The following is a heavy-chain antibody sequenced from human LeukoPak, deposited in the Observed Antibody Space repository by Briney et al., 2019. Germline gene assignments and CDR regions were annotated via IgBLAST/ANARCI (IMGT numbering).Heavy chain of an antibody. CDR1: GYTFTSYY. J-gene: IGHJ4*02. CDR2: INPSGGST. D-gene: IGHD5-12*01. V-gene: IGHV1-46*01. Sequence: GASVKVSRKASGYTFTSYYMRWVRQAPGQGLEWMGIINPSGGSTSYAQKFQGRVTMTRDMSTSTVYMELSSLRSEDTAVYYCARGGRGYSGYDPTRGDYWGQGTLVTVSS. CDR3: ARGGRGYSGYDPTRGDY.